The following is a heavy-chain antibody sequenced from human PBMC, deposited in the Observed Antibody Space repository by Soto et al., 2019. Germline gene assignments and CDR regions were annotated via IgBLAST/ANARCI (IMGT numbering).Heavy chain of an antibody. CDR2: IYYSGST. Sequence: QLQLQESGPGLVKPSETLSLTCTVSGGSITSSSHYWGWIRQPPGKGLEWIGSIYYSGSTYYNPSLNGRVTLSVDTSKNPFSLKLSSVTAADTAVYYCARRFEYFHHWGQGTLVTVSS. CDR3: ARRFEYFHH. CDR1: GGSITSSSHY. J-gene: IGHJ1*01. V-gene: IGHV4-39*01.